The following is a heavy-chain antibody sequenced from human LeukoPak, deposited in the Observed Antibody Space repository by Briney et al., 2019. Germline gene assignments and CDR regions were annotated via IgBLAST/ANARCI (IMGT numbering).Heavy chain of an antibody. Sequence: GASVKVSCKASGYTFTGYYMHWVRQAPGQGLEWMGWINPNSGGTNYAKKFQGRVTMTRDTSISTAYMELSRLRSDDTAVYYCARGGSWYEVGYWGQGTLVTVSS. V-gene: IGHV1-2*02. CDR1: GYTFTGYY. D-gene: IGHD6-13*01. CDR2: INPNSGGT. CDR3: ARGGSWYEVGY. J-gene: IGHJ4*02.